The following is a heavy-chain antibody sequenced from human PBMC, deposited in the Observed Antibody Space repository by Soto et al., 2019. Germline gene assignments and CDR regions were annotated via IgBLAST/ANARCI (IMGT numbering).Heavy chain of an antibody. V-gene: IGHV3-49*04. CDR2: IRSKAYGGTT. CDR3: TREGHYYDSSGYYAASYNWFDP. J-gene: IGHJ5*02. Sequence: TGGSLRLSCAASGFTFSSYGMHWVRQAPGKGLEWVGFIRSKAYGGTTEYAASVKGRFTISRDDSKSIAYLQMNSLKTEDTAVYYCTREGHYYDSSGYYAASYNWFDPWGQGTLVTVSS. CDR1: GFTFSSYG. D-gene: IGHD3-22*01.